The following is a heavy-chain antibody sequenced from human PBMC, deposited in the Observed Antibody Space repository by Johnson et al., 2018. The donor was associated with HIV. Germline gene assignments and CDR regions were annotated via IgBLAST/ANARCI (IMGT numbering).Heavy chain of an antibody. CDR2: TNRSSGSI. J-gene: IGHJ3*02. D-gene: IGHD1-26*01. CDR3: AKGWIVGATKGEVDAFDI. V-gene: IGHV3-20*04. Sequence: VQLVESRGGVVRPGGSLRLSCAASGFTFDDYGMSWVRQAPGKGLEWVPGTNRSSGSIGYADSVKGRFTISRDTAKNALYLQMNSLRAEDTALYYCAKGWIVGATKGEVDAFDIWGQGTMVTVSS. CDR1: GFTFDDYG.